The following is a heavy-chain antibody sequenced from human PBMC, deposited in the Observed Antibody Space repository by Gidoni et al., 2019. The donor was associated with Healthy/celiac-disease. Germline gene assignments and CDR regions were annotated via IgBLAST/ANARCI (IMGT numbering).Heavy chain of an antibody. V-gene: IGHV4-34*01. Sequence: QVPLQQWGAGLLKPSETLSLPCAVYGGSFSGYYWSWIRPPPGKGLEWIGEINHSGSTNYNPSLKSRVTISVDTSKNQFSLKLSSVTAADTAVYYCARGSMVRGLNWFDPWGQGTLVTVSS. J-gene: IGHJ5*02. D-gene: IGHD3-10*01. CDR2: INHSGST. CDR1: GGSFSGYY. CDR3: ARGSMVRGLNWFDP.